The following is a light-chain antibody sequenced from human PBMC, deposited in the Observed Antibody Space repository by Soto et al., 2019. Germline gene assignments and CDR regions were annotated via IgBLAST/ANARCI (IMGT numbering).Light chain of an antibody. J-gene: IGKJ4*01. CDR3: KQYLFNRIT. CDR1: QSISSW. V-gene: IGKV1-5*01. CDR2: DAS. Sequence: DIQMTQSPSTLSASVGDRVTITCRASQSISSWLAWYQQKPGKAPKLLIYDASILESGVPSRFSGSGSGTEFTLTISNLQPNDFATYDCKQYLFNRITFGAATKVDI.